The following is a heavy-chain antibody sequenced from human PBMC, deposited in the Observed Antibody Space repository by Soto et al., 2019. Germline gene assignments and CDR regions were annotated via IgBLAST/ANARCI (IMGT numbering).Heavy chain of an antibody. CDR2: INHSGST. J-gene: IGHJ4*02. CDR3: ARGSGYCSSTSCSPFNY. Sequence: QVQLQQWGARLLKPSETLSLTCAVYGGSFSGYYWSWIRQPPGKGLEWIGEINHSGSTNYNPSLKSRVTISVDTSKNQFSLKLSSVTAADTAVYYCARGSGYCSSTSCSPFNYWGQGTLVTVSS. D-gene: IGHD2-2*01. V-gene: IGHV4-34*01. CDR1: GGSFSGYY.